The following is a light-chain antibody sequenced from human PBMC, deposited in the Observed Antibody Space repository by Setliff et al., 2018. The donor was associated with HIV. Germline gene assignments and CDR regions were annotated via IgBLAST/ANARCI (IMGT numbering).Light chain of an antibody. CDR2: AAS. CDR1: QSVSRN. J-gene: IGKJ4*01. V-gene: IGKV3-15*01. CDR3: QQHNNWPLT. Sequence: ERVMTQSPATLSVSPGERATLSCRASQSVSRNLAWYQQKPGRAPSLLIYAASTRATGIPARFSGSGSETEFTLTISSLQSEDFAVYFCQQHNNWPLTFGGGTKVDIK.